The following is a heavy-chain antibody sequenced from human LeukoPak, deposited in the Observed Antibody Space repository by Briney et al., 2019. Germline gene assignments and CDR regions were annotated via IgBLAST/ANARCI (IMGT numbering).Heavy chain of an antibody. J-gene: IGHJ4*02. CDR3: ARNKAPAYFDY. D-gene: IGHD2-2*01. Sequence: ETLSLTCTVSGGSISSSSYYWGWISQPPGKGLEWIGSIYYSGSTYYNPSLKSRVTISVDTSKNQFSLKLSSVTAADTAVYYCARNKAPAYFDYWGQGTLVTVSS. V-gene: IGHV4-39*01. CDR2: IYYSGST. CDR1: GGSISSSSYY.